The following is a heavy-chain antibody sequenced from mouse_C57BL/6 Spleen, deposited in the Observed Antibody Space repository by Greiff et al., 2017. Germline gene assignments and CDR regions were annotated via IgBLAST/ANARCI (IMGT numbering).Heavy chain of an antibody. CDR1: GYTFTSYW. J-gene: IGHJ1*03. V-gene: IGHV1-55*01. CDR2: IYPGSGST. Sequence: QVQLQQPGAELVKPGASVKMSCKASGYTFTSYWITWVKQRPGQGLEWIGDIYPGSGSTNYNEKFKSKATLTVDTSSSTAYMQLSSLTSEDSAVYYCARGGDYYQWVLWYFDVWGTGTTVTVSS. D-gene: IGHD1-1*01. CDR3: ARGGDYYQWVLWYFDV.